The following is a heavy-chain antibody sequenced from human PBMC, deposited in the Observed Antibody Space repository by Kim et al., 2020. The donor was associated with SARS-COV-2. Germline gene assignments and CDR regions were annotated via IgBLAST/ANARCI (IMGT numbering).Heavy chain of an antibody. V-gene: IGHV1-69*13. CDR1: GGTFSSYA. D-gene: IGHD2-21*02. CDR3: ARENGDIVVVTPNWFDP. J-gene: IGHJ5*02. Sequence: SVKVSCKASGGTFSSYAISWVRQAPGQGLEWMGGIIPIFGTANYAQKFQGRVTITADESTSTAYMELSSLRSEDTAVYYCARENGDIVVVTPNWFDPWGQGTLVTVSS. CDR2: IIPIFGTA.